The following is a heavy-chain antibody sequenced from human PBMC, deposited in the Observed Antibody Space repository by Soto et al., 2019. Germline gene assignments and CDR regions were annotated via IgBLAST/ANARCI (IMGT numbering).Heavy chain of an antibody. Sequence: PGESLKISCKGSGYSFTSYWIGWVRQMPGKGLEWMGIIYPGDSDTRYSPSFQGQVTISADKSISTAYLQWSSLKASDTAMYYCARPSQQQLLGMDVWGQGTTVTVSS. CDR2: IYPGDSDT. CDR1: GYSFTSYW. D-gene: IGHD6-13*01. J-gene: IGHJ6*02. CDR3: ARPSQQQLLGMDV. V-gene: IGHV5-51*01.